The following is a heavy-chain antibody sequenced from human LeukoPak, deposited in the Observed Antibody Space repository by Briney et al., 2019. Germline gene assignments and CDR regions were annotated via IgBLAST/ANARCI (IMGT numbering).Heavy chain of an antibody. Sequence: SETLSLTCTVSGGSISSSSYYWGWIRQPPGKGLEWIGSIYYSGSTYYNPPLKSRVTISVDTSKNQFSLKLSSVTAADTAVYYCARHFKRIWFGELPADFDYWGQGTLVTVSS. J-gene: IGHJ4*02. CDR3: ARHFKRIWFGELPADFDY. D-gene: IGHD3-10*01. CDR1: GGSISSSSYY. CDR2: IYYSGST. V-gene: IGHV4-39*01.